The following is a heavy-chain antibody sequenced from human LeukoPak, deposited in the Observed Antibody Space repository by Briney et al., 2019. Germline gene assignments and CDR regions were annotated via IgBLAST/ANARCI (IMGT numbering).Heavy chain of an antibody. CDR1: GYTFTSYY. CDR2: INPSGGST. J-gene: IGHJ4*02. V-gene: IGHV1-46*03. Sequence: ASVKVSCKASGYTFTSYYMHWVRQAPGQGLEWMGIINPSGGSTSYTQKFQGRVTMTRDRSTCKVYMELSSLRSEDTAVYYCARGSGAQGRRWDYWGQGTLVTVSS. D-gene: IGHD1-26*01. CDR3: ARGSGAQGRRWDY.